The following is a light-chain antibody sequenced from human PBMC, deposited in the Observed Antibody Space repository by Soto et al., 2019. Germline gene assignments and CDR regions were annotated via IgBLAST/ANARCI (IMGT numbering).Light chain of an antibody. V-gene: IGKV3-11*01. J-gene: IGKJ1*01. CDR3: QQHCNWPPTWT. CDR1: QSVSSY. Sequence: EIVLSQTPATLSLSPGERATLSCRASQSVSSYLAWYQHKPGQAPRLLIYDASKRATGIPARFSGSGSGTDFTLTISSLEPEDFAVYYCQQHCNWPPTWTFGQGTKVEVK. CDR2: DAS.